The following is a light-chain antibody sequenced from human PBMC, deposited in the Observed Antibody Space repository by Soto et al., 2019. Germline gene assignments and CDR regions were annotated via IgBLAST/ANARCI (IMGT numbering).Light chain of an antibody. CDR2: KAS. Sequence: DIQRTQAASTLSGSVGDGVTITCRASQTISSWLAWYQQKPVKAPKLLIYKASTLKSGVPSRFSGSGSGTAFTLTISSLQPDDFATYYCQHYNSYSEAFGQGTKVDI. CDR3: QHYNSYSEA. V-gene: IGKV1-5*03. CDR1: QTISSW. J-gene: IGKJ1*01.